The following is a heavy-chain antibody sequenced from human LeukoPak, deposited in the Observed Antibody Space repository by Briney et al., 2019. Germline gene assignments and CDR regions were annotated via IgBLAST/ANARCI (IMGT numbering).Heavy chain of an antibody. CDR3: ARDPIRYFDWLFPSLDY. CDR2: INPNSGGT. V-gene: IGHV1-2*02. J-gene: IGHJ4*02. CDR1: GYTFTGYY. Sequence: ASVKVSCKASGYTFTGYYMHWVRQAPGQGLEWMGWINPNSGGTNYAQKFQGRVTMTRDTSISTAYMELSRLRSDDTAVYYCARDPIRYFDWLFPSLDYWGQGTLVTVSS. D-gene: IGHD3-9*01.